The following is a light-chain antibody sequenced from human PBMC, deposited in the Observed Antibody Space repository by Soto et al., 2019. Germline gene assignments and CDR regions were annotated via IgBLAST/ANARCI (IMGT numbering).Light chain of an antibody. CDR3: QQYGISRWT. CDR1: QSVSSSY. J-gene: IGKJ1*01. V-gene: IGKV3-20*01. Sequence: EIVLTQSPGTLSLSPGERATLSCRASQSVSSSYLAWYQQKPGQAPRLLIYGASSRATGIPDRFSGSGSGTDFTLTISRLEPEAFAVYYCQQYGISRWTFGQGTKVEI. CDR2: GAS.